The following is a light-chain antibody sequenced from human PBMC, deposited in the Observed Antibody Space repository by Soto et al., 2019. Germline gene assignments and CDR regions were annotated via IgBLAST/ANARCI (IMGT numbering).Light chain of an antibody. Sequence: DIQMTQTHSTLSASVGDRVTITCRASQSISIWLAWYQQKPGKAPKILIYKASSLESGVPSRFSGSGSGTEFTLTISSLQPDDFATYYCQQYYRSSITFGQGTRLEIK. CDR1: QSISIW. J-gene: IGKJ5*01. V-gene: IGKV1-5*03. CDR3: QQYYRSSIT. CDR2: KAS.